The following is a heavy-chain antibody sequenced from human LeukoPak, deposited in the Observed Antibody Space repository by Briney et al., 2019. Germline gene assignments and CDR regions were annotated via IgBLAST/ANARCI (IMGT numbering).Heavy chain of an antibody. D-gene: IGHD1-1*01. Sequence: ASVKVSCKASGYTFSSYGISWVRQAHGQGLEWMGWISAYNGNTYYAQKLQGRVTMTTDTSTSTVYMELGSLTPDDTAVYYCARGHNWNGSPYYYNYYYMDVWGKGTTVTVSS. J-gene: IGHJ6*03. CDR1: GYTFSSYG. CDR2: ISAYNGNT. V-gene: IGHV1-18*01. CDR3: ARGHNWNGSPYYYNYYYMDV.